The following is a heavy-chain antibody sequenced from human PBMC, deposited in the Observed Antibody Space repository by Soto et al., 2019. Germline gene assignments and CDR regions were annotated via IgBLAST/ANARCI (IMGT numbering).Heavy chain of an antibody. CDR1: CGSINSYY. CDR3: ARYNYDILTGYPKSTFNYYYYMDV. CDR2: IYYTAST. J-gene: IGHJ6*03. Sequence: PSGTLSLTCTVPCGSINSYYWRWVREPPGEGLEWVGVIYYTASTTSNPSLHSRVTISVDTSTNQFSLQLSSVTAADTAVYYCARYNYDILTGYPKSTFNYYYYMDVWGKGATVTVFS. D-gene: IGHD3-9*01. V-gene: IGHV4-59*01.